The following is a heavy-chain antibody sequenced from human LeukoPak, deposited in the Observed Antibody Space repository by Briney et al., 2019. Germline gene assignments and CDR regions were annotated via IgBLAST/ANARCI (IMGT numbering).Heavy chain of an antibody. CDR2: IYYSGST. V-gene: IGHV4-59*01. Sequence: TSETLSLTCTVSGGSITNYYWGWIRQPPGKGLEWMGYIYYSGSTEYNPSLRSRVTISLEMSKHQFSLNLTSVTAADTAVYYCASNTGTVFDYWGQGALVTVSS. J-gene: IGHJ4*02. CDR3: ASNTGTVFDY. D-gene: IGHD7-27*01. CDR1: GGSITNYY.